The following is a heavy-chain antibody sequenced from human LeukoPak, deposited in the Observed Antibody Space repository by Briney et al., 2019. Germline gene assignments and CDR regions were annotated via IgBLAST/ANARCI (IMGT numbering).Heavy chain of an antibody. D-gene: IGHD3-22*01. CDR2: IYQSGST. Sequence: SETLSLTCAVSGYSISSGYYWGWIRQSPGTGLEWIGSIYQSGSTFYNPSLKSRVTISVDTSKNQFSLKLTSVTAADTAVYYCVRQDYLDSSGYHYYFDYRGEGTLVTVSS. J-gene: IGHJ4*02. CDR1: GYSISSGYY. CDR3: VRQDYLDSSGYHYYFDY. V-gene: IGHV4-38-2*01.